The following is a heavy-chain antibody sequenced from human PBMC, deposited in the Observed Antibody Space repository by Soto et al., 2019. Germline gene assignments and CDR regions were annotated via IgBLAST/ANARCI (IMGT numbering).Heavy chain of an antibody. CDR1: GFTFGDYA. CDR3: TRLVVATIPPFDY. CDR2: IRSKAYGGTT. V-gene: IGHV3-49*03. D-gene: IGHD5-12*01. Sequence: GGSLRLSCTASGFTFGDYAMSWFRQAPGKGLEWVGFIRSKAYGGTTEYAASVKGRFTISRDDSKSIAYLQMNSLKTEDTAVYYCTRLVVATIPPFDYWGQGTLVTVSS. J-gene: IGHJ4*02.